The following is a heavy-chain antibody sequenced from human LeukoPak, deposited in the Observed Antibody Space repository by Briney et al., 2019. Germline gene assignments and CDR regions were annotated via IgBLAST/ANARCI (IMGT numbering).Heavy chain of an antibody. Sequence: TGGSLRLSCVGSGFTFRSHAMSWVRQAPEKGLEFVSGIYENGGTTYYADSVKGRFSISRDNSKNTLYLQMDSLRGEDTAVYYCAKAPPYKKYFDYWGQGTLVTVSS. D-gene: IGHD1-1*01. J-gene: IGHJ4*02. V-gene: IGHV3-23*01. CDR2: IYENGGTT. CDR3: AKAPPYKKYFDY. CDR1: GFTFRSHA.